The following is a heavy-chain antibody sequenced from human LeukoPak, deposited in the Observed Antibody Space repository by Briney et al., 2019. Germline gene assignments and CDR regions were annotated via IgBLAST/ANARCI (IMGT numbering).Heavy chain of an antibody. CDR1: GFTFSSYS. Sequence: PGGSLRLSCAASGFTFSSYSMSWVRQAPGKGLEWVSAISGSGGSTYYADSVKGRFTISRDNAKNSLYLQMNSLRAEDTAVYYCARENIGIAAATVDYWGRGTLVTVSS. J-gene: IGHJ4*02. V-gene: IGHV3-48*01. CDR3: ARENIGIAAATVDY. CDR2: ISGSGGST. D-gene: IGHD6-13*01.